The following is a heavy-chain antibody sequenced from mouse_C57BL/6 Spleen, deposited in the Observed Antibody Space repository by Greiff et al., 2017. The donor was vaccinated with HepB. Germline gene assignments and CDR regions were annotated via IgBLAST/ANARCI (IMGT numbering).Heavy chain of an antibody. Sequence: EVQLQQSGTVLARPGASVKMSCKTSGYTFTSYWMHWVKQRPGQGLEWIGAIYPGNSDTSYNQKFKGKAKLTADTTASTAYMELSSLTTEDSAVYYCTRNYSGSSPYWYFDVWGTGTTVTVSS. CDR2: IYPGNSDT. CDR3: TRNYSGSSPYWYFDV. J-gene: IGHJ1*03. V-gene: IGHV1-5*01. CDR1: GYTFTSYW. D-gene: IGHD1-1*01.